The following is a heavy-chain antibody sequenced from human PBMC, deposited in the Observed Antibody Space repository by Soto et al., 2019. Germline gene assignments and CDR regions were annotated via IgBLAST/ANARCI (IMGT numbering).Heavy chain of an antibody. CDR3: ARGVKMATPHRYYFDT. V-gene: IGHV5-10-1*01. CDR2: IDPSDSST. Sequence: GVSQRNSSQGAGFSFASYCIPLVREVRGSGLYWMARIDPSDSSTNYSPSFRGHVSMSADRSINTAYLQWSSLKASDTAIYYCARGVKMATPHRYYFDTWGQGPLVTGPS. J-gene: IGHJ4*02. CDR1: GFSFASYC. D-gene: IGHD5-12*01.